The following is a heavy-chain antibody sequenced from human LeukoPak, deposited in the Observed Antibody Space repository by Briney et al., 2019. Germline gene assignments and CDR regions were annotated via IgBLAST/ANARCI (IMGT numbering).Heavy chain of an antibody. CDR1: GFAVTSNY. J-gene: IGHJ3*01. V-gene: IGHV3-53*01. CDR2: MYPNGRT. CDR3: VRRQAFDL. Sequence: GGSLRLSCAASGFAVTSNYFNWVRQAPGKGPEWVSIMYPNGRTYYRDSVRGRFTISRDNSENTLYLQMNSLRAEDTGVYYCVRRQAFDLGGQGTMVTVSS.